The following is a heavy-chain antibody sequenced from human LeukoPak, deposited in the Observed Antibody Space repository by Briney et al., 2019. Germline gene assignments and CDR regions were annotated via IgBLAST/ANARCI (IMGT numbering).Heavy chain of an antibody. D-gene: IGHD3-16*01. CDR1: GMNNYW. CDR2: INKHGSEK. V-gene: IGHV3-7*01. Sequence: GGSLRLSCIGSGMNNYWMTWVRQAPGKGLESVANINKHGSEKYYLDSVKGRITISRDNIKNSVILQINSLRAEDTGIYYCATDLNWVSHWGQGTLVTVSS. J-gene: IGHJ4*02. CDR3: ATDLNWVSH.